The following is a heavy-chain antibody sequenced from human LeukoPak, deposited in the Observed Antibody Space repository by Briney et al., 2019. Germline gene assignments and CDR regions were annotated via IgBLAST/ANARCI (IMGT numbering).Heavy chain of an antibody. CDR2: ISSSSSYI. V-gene: IGHV3-21*01. CDR3: ARTHYYGSGSYNQDDY. J-gene: IGHJ4*02. CDR1: GFTFGSYS. Sequence: PGGSLRLSCAASGFTFGSYSMNWVRQAPGKGLEWVSSISSSSSYIYYADSVKGRFTISRDNAKNSLYLQMNSLRAEDTAVYYCARTHYYGSGSYNQDDYWGQGTLVTVSS. D-gene: IGHD3-10*01.